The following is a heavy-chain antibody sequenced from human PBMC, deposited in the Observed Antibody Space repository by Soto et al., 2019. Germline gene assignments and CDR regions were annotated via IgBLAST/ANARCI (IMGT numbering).Heavy chain of an antibody. CDR1: GFNVNSDY. CDR2: ISYDGSNK. J-gene: IGHJ6*02. V-gene: IGHV3-30*18. D-gene: IGHD6-6*01. CDR3: AKDRVYYYYGMDV. Sequence: GGSLRLSCAASGFNVNSDYMNWVRQAPGKGLEWVAVISYDGSNKYYADSVKGRFTISRDNSKNTLYLQMNSLRAEDTAVYYCAKDRVYYYYGMDVWGQGNTVTVSS.